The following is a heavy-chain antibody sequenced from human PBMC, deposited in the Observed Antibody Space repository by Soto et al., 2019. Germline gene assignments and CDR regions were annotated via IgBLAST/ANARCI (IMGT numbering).Heavy chain of an antibody. J-gene: IGHJ4*02. V-gene: IGHV3-23*01. CDR2: MSGSGAST. CDR1: GFTFSKYD. CDR3: ANRNYYAKSGYTYPYFDF. D-gene: IGHD3-22*01. Sequence: EVQLLESGGGLVQPGGPLRLSCEASGFTFSKYDMSWVRQAPGKGLDWASTMSGSGASTYYADSVKGRFTISRDNSKNTVYLQMNSLRVEDTAVYYCANRNYYAKSGYTYPYFDFWGQGSLVTVSS.